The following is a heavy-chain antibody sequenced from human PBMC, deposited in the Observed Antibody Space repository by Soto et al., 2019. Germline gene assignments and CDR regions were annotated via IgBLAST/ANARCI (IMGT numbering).Heavy chain of an antibody. V-gene: IGHV3-21*01. CDR1: GFTFSSYS. CDR2: ISSSSYI. Sequence: GGSLRLSCAVSGFTFSSYSTNWVRQAPGKGLEWVSSISSSSYIYYADSVKGRFTTSRDNAKNSLYLQMNSLRAEDTAVYYCARDYSSGWNDGMDVWGQGTTVTVSS. J-gene: IGHJ6*02. CDR3: ARDYSSGWNDGMDV. D-gene: IGHD6-19*01.